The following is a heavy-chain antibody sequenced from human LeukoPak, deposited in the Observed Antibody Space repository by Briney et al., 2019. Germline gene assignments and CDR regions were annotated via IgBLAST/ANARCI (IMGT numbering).Heavy chain of an antibody. J-gene: IGHJ4*02. CDR3: ASEYSGWYGEGN. V-gene: IGHV5-10-1*01. D-gene: IGHD6-19*01. CDR1: GYSFTSYW. CDR2: IDPSDSYT. Sequence: GESLKISCKGSGYSFTSYWISWVRQMPGKGLEWMGRIDPSDSYTNYSPSFQGHVTISAGKSISTAYLQWSSLKASDTAMYYCASEYSGWYGEGNWGQGTLVTVSS.